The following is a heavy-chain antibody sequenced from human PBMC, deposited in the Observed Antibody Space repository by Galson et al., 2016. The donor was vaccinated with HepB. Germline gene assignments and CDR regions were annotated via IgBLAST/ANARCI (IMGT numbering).Heavy chain of an antibody. CDR1: GFTFSSYW. V-gene: IGHV3-7*03. CDR2: LKQDGREK. Sequence: SLRLSCAASGFTFSSYWMSWVRQAPGKGLEWVANLKQDGREKYYVDSVKGRFTISRDNAKNSLYLQMNSLRAEDTAVYYCAREGAEMAVAGTAFDHWGQGTLVTVSS. CDR3: AREGAEMAVAGTAFDH. D-gene: IGHD6-19*01. J-gene: IGHJ4*02.